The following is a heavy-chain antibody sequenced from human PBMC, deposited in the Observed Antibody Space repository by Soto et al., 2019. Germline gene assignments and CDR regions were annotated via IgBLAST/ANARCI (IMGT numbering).Heavy chain of an antibody. CDR3: ASSVGGLGNGWLDP. CDR2: INHSGST. Sequence: SETLSLTCAVYGGSFSGYYWSCIRQPPWKGLEWIGEINHSGSTNYNPSLKSRVTISVDTYKNQFSLKLSSVTAADTAVYYCASSVGGLGNGWLDPWGQGTLVT. CDR1: GGSFSGYY. V-gene: IGHV4-34*01. J-gene: IGHJ5*02.